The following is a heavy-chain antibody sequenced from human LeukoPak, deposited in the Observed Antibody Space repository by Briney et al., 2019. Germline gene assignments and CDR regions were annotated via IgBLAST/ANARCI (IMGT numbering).Heavy chain of an antibody. CDR2: IYYSGST. D-gene: IGHD3-22*01. CDR1: GGSISSSSHY. V-gene: IGHV4-39*07. Sequence: SETLSLTCTVSGGSISSSSHYWGWIRQPPGKGLEWIGSIYYSGSTYYNPSLKSRVTISVDTSKNQFSLKLSSVTAADTAVYYCAREAENDSSGYYYKTPFDYWGQGTLVTVSS. J-gene: IGHJ4*02. CDR3: AREAENDSSGYYYKTPFDY.